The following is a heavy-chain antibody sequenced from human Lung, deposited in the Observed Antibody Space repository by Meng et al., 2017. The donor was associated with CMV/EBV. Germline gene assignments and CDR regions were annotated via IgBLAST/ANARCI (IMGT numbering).Heavy chain of an antibody. D-gene: IGHD2-2*01. CDR3: ARDQGSCTSISCRGDAFDI. CDR2: IKEDGSEK. V-gene: IGHV3-7*01. Sequence: GESLKISCAASGITFSSNWMSWVREAPGKGLEWVANIKEDGSEKYYVESVKGRFTISRDNAKKSLYLQMNSLRAEDTAVYYCARDQGSCTSISCRGDAFDIWXQGTXVTVSS. CDR1: GITFSSNW. J-gene: IGHJ3*02.